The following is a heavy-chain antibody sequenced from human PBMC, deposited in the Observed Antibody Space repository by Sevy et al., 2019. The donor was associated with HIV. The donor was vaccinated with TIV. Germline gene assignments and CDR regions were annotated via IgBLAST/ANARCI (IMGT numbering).Heavy chain of an antibody. J-gene: IGHJ4*02. CDR1: GFTFDDYT. CDR2: ISWDGGST. CDR3: AKDLQMGALDY. D-gene: IGHD3-16*01. V-gene: IGHV3-43*01. Sequence: GGSLRLSCAASGFTFDDYTMHWVRQAPGKGLEWVSLISWDGGSTYYADSVKGRFTISRDNSKNSLYLQMNSLRTEDTAFYYCAKDLQMGALDYWGQGTLVTVSS.